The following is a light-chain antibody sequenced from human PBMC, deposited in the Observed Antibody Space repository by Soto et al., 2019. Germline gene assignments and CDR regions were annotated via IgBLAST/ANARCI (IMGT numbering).Light chain of an antibody. CDR1: SSNIGSKS. V-gene: IGLV1-44*01. Sequence: QSVLTQPPSVSGTPGQRVNMSCSGSSSNIGSKSVSWYQHLPQTAPKLHIYSNNQRPSGVPGRFSGSKSGTSASLAISGLQSDDETQYYCAAWDDSLNVLVFGGGTKLTVL. CDR2: SNN. CDR3: AAWDDSLNVLV. J-gene: IGLJ2*01.